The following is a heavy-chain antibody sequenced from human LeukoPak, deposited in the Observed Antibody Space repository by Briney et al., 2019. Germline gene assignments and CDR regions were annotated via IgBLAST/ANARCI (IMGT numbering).Heavy chain of an antibody. J-gene: IGHJ6*02. CDR2: IIPIFGTA. D-gene: IGHD3-16*01. Sequence: ASVKVSCKASGGTFSSYAISWVRQAPGQGLEWMGGIIPIFGTANYAQKFQGRVTITADESTSTAYMELSGLRSEDTAVYYCASRAYWSIGYYGMDVWGQGTTVTVSS. V-gene: IGHV1-69*01. CDR1: GGTFSSYA. CDR3: ASRAYWSIGYYGMDV.